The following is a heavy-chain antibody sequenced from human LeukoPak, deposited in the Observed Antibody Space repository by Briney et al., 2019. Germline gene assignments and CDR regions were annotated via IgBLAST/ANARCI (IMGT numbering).Heavy chain of an antibody. J-gene: IGHJ4*02. CDR1: GFIFSDYW. Sequence: GGSLRLSCAASGFIFSDYWMSWVRQAPGEGLEGVATLWPAGGTVHYMDSVQGRFTISRDNAENSLYLQMNSLRVEDTAVYYCARLLGSVTTYDYWGQGTLVTVSS. V-gene: IGHV3-7*01. CDR2: LWPAGGTV. D-gene: IGHD2/OR15-2a*01. CDR3: ARLLGSVTTYDY.